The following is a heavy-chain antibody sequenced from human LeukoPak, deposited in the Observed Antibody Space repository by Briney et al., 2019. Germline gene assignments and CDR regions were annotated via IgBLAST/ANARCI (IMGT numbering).Heavy chain of an antibody. CDR3: ARGLYYYDSNGRTPYDY. J-gene: IGHJ4*02. Sequence: ASVKVSCKASGYTFISYDINWVRQAPGQGLEWMGWMNPNSGITGYAQKFQGRVSMTRNTSISTAYTELSSLKSEDTAVYYCARGLYYYDSNGRTPYDYWGQGTLVTVSS. V-gene: IGHV1-8*01. D-gene: IGHD3-22*01. CDR2: MNPNSGIT. CDR1: GYTFISYD.